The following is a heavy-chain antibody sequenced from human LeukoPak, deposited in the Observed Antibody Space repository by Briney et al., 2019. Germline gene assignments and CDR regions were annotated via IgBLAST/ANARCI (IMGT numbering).Heavy chain of an antibody. V-gene: IGHV4-59*01. CDR1: GGSISSYY. CDR2: IYYSGST. J-gene: IGHJ4*02. CDR3: ASMVTGGGNEFDY. Sequence: NPSETLSLTCTVSGGSISSYYWSWIRQPPGKGLEWIGYIYYSGSTNCNPSLKSRVTISVDTSKNQFSLKLSSVTAADTAVYYCASMVTGGGNEFDYWGQGTLVTVSS. D-gene: IGHD1-1*01.